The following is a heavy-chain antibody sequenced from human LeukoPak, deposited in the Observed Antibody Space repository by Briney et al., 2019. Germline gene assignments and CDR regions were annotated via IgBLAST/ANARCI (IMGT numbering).Heavy chain of an antibody. CDR1: GFTVSSNY. D-gene: IGHD6-13*01. CDR2: IYSGGST. V-gene: IGHV3-66*01. CDR3: ARDHSSRWYHYSGMDV. Sequence: GGSLRLSCAASGFTVSSNYMSWARQPPGKGREWVSVIYSGGSTYYADSVKGRFTISRDNSKNTLYLQMNSLRGEDTVVYYCARDHSSRWYHYSGMDVWGEGTTVTVSS. J-gene: IGHJ6*02.